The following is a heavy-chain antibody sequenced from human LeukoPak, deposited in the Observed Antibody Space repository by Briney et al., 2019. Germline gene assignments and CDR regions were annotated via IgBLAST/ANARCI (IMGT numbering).Heavy chain of an antibody. Sequence: RPGGSLRLSCAASGFTFSSHAMNWVRQAPGKELEWVSAIDEGDGTTHYADSVKGRFTISRDNSKNTLYLQMNSLRAEDTAVYYCAKDHGDMIPGTFDIWGQGTMVTVSS. CDR1: GFTFSSHA. D-gene: IGHD3-22*01. J-gene: IGHJ3*02. CDR2: IDEGDGTT. V-gene: IGHV3-23*01. CDR3: AKDHGDMIPGTFDI.